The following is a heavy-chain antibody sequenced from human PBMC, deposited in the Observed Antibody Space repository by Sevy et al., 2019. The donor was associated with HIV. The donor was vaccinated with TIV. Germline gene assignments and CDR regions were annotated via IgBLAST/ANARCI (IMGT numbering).Heavy chain of an antibody. CDR3: ARGPEWLALSNYYYGMDV. Sequence: SETLSLTCTVSGGSISSDYWTWIRQPPGKGLEWIGYVDYSGITNYNPSLKSRVIISLDRSKNQFSLRLNSVTAADTAVYYCARGPEWLALSNYYYGMDVWGQGTTVTVSS. J-gene: IGHJ6*02. CDR2: VDYSGIT. CDR1: GGSISSDY. V-gene: IGHV4-59*01. D-gene: IGHD6-19*01.